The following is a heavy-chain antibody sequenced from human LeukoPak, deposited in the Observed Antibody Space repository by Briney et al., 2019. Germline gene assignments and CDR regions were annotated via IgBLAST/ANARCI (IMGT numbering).Heavy chain of an antibody. Sequence: EASVKVSCKASGYTFTSYDINWVRQATGQGLEWMGWMNPNSGNTGYAQKFQGRVTMTRNTSISTAYMELSSLRSEDTAVYYCARGDIGYCSGGSCYEFDYWGQGTLVTVSS. CDR1: GYTFTSYD. D-gene: IGHD2-15*01. V-gene: IGHV1-8*01. CDR2: MNPNSGNT. J-gene: IGHJ4*02. CDR3: ARGDIGYCSGGSCYEFDY.